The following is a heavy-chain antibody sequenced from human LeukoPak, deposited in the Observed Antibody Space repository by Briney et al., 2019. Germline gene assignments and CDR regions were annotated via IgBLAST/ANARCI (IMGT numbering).Heavy chain of an antibody. CDR1: GFTFSSYA. V-gene: IGHV3-23*01. CDR3: ARSQGLYFYYHMDV. CDR2: ISGSGGST. J-gene: IGHJ6*02. Sequence: PGGSLRLSCTASGFTFSSYAMSWVRQAPGKGLEWVSAISGSGGSTYYADSVKGRFTISRDNSKNTLYLQMNSLRADDTAVYYCARSQGLYFYYHMDVWGQGTTVTVSS.